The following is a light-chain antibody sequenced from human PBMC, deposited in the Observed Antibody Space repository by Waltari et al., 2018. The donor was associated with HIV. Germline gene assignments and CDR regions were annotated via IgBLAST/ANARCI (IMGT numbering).Light chain of an antibody. Sequence: QSALTQPASVSGSPGQSITISCTGTSSDVGGYNYVLWYQQHPGKAPKLMIDDVSNRPSGVSNRFSGSKSGNTASLTISGLQAEDDADYYCSSYTSSSLFVFGTGTKVTVL. CDR1: SSDVGGYNY. CDR2: DVS. V-gene: IGLV2-14*03. CDR3: SSYTSSSLFV. J-gene: IGLJ1*01.